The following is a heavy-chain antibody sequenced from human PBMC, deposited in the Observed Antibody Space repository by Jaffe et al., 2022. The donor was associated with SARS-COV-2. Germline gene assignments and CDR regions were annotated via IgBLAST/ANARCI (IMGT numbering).Heavy chain of an antibody. CDR2: ISYDGSNK. CDR1: GFTFSSYA. J-gene: IGHJ6*02. CDR3: ARDKSKSYYDILTGYWVESHGMDV. D-gene: IGHD3-9*01. Sequence: QVQLVESGGGVVQPGRSLRLSCAASGFTFSSYAMHWVRQAPGKGLEWVAVISYDGSNKYYADSVKGRFTISRDNSKNTLYLQMNSLRAEDTAVYYCARDKSKSYYDILTGYWVESHGMDVWGQGTTVTVSS. V-gene: IGHV3-30-3*01.